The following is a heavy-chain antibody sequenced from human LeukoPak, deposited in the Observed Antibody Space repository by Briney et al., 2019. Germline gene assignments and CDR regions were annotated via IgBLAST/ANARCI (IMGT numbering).Heavy chain of an antibody. D-gene: IGHD2-2*01. Sequence: RSSETLSLTCAVYGGSFSGYYWSWIRQPPGKGLEWIGEINHSGSTNYNPSLKSRGTISVDTSKNQFSLKLSSVTAADTAVYYCARGRRGPSSNIVVVPAAKCWFDPWGQGTLVTVSS. CDR3: ARGRRGPSSNIVVVPAAKCWFDP. J-gene: IGHJ5*02. CDR1: GGSFSGYY. V-gene: IGHV4-34*01. CDR2: INHSGST.